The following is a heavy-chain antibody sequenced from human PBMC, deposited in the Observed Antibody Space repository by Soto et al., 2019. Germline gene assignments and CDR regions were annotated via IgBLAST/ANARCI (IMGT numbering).Heavy chain of an antibody. D-gene: IGHD3-3*01. CDR2: IYSSGST. V-gene: IGHV4-4*07. Sequence: PSETQSLTCTVTGGTLSGYYWTWIRQSAGGGLEWIGRIYSSGSTNYNPSLKSRVTISLDTSMSHFSLRLRSVSAADTAVYYCARGQRFSDWFDPWGQGTLVTVSS. J-gene: IGHJ5*02. CDR1: GGTLSGYY. CDR3: ARGQRFSDWFDP.